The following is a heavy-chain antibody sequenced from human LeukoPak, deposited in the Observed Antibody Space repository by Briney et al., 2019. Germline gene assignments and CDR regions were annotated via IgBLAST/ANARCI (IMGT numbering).Heavy chain of an antibody. V-gene: IGHV3-73*01. Sequence: GGSLRLSCAASGFTFSGSALHWVRQASGKGLEWVGRIRSTANGYATAYAASVKGRFTISRDNSKNTLYLQMNSLRAEDTAVYYCAKVKYSGSYYGYFDYWGQGTLVTVSS. CDR3: AKVKYSGSYYGYFDY. CDR2: IRSTANGYAT. J-gene: IGHJ4*02. D-gene: IGHD1-26*01. CDR1: GFTFSGSA.